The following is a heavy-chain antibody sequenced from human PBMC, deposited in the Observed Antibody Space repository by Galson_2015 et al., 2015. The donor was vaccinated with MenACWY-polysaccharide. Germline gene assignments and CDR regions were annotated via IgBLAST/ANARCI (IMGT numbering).Heavy chain of an antibody. CDR2: ISGSGGST. J-gene: IGHJ4*02. Sequence: SLRLSCAASGFTFSSYAMSWVRQAPGKGLGWVSAISGSGGSTYYADSVKGRFTISRDKSKNTLYLQMNSLRAEDTAVYYCAKGQVSYYGSGSYPDSWGQGTLVTVSS. CDR3: AKGQVSYYGSGSYPDS. CDR1: GFTFSSYA. V-gene: IGHV3-23*01. D-gene: IGHD3-10*01.